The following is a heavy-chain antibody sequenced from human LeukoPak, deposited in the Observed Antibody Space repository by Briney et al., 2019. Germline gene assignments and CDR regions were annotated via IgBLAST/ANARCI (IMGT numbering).Heavy chain of an antibody. J-gene: IGHJ4*02. CDR2: INHSGST. D-gene: IGHD6-13*01. CDR3: AREGIAAAGTSYFDY. V-gene: IGHV4-34*01. CDR1: GGSFSGYY. Sequence: SETLSLTCAVYGGSFSGYYWSWIRQPPGKGLEWIEEINHSGSTNYNPSLKSRVTISVDTSKNQFSLKLSSVTAADTAVYYCAREGIAAAGTSYFDYWGQGTLVTVSS.